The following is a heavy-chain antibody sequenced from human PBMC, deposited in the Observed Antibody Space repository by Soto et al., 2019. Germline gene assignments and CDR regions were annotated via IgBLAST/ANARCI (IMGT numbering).Heavy chain of an antibody. Sequence: QVQLQESGPGLVKPSETLSVTCTVSGGSVSSRSHFWSWIRQPPGGGLQWIGYIYYSGSTNYNPSLKSRATLSVDTSRNQFSQRLTSVTAADTAVYYCARYDAERASNKLDPWGQGTLVTVSS. CDR2: IYYSGST. CDR1: GGSVSSRSHF. CDR3: ARYDAERASNKLDP. V-gene: IGHV4-61*01. D-gene: IGHD5-12*01. J-gene: IGHJ5*02.